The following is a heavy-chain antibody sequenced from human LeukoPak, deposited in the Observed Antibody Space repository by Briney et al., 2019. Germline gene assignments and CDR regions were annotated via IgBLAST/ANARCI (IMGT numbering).Heavy chain of an antibody. CDR2: IYSGGTT. CDR3: ARDPPGIAASGTGG. J-gene: IGHJ4*02. D-gene: IGHD6-13*01. V-gene: IGHV3-53*01. Sequence: PGGALRLSCAAPGFTLSNKHMNWVRQAPGEGLEWGSLIYSGGTTKYADSVKGRFTISRDNSKNTLYLQMNSLRVEDTAMYYCARDPPGIAASGTGGWGQGTLVTVSS. CDR1: GFTLSNKH.